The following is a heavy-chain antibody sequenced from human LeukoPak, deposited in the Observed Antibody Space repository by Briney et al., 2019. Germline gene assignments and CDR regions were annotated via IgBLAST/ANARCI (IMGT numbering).Heavy chain of an antibody. V-gene: IGHV4-39*01. CDR2: IYYSGST. D-gene: IGHD1-26*01. CDR1: GGSVSSSRYY. Sequence: SETLSLTCAVSGGSVSSSRYYWGWIRQPPGKGLEWIGSIYYSGSTKYNTSLMSRVTISVDTSNNQFSLKLSCVTAADTAVYYCARQREAYYYYMDVWGKGTTVTVSS. CDR3: ARQREAYYYYMDV. J-gene: IGHJ6*03.